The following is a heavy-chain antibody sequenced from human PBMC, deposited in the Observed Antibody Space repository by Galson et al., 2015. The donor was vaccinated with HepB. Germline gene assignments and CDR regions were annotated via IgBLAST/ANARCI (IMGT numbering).Heavy chain of an antibody. J-gene: IGHJ1*01. V-gene: IGHV3-30*04. CDR2: ISYDGSNK. CDR1: GFTFSSYA. Sequence: SLRLSCAASGFTFSSYAMHWVRQALGKGLEWVAVISYDGSNKYYADSVKGRFTISRDNSKNTLYLQMNSLRAEDTAVYYCASPLPVEMATQIEYFQHWGQGTLVTVSS. D-gene: IGHD5-24*01. CDR3: ASPLPVEMATQIEYFQH.